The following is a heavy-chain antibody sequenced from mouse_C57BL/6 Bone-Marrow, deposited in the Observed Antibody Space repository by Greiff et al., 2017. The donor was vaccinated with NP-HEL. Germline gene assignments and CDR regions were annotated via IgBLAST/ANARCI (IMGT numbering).Heavy chain of an antibody. CDR2: INPNNGGT. CDR1: GYTFTDYY. CDR3: ARGDQYYYGSSLAY. Sequence: EVQLQQSGPELVKPGASVKISCKASGYTFTDYYMNWVKQSHGKSLEWIGDINPNNGGTSYNQKFKGKATLTVDKSSSTAYMELRSLTSEDSAVYYCARGDQYYYGSSLAYWGQGTLVTVSA. J-gene: IGHJ3*01. D-gene: IGHD1-1*01. V-gene: IGHV1-26*01.